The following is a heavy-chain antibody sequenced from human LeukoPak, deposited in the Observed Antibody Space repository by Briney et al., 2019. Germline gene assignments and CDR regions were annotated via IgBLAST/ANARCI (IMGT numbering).Heavy chain of an antibody. CDR3: ARAVDTSSYYYYYMDV. D-gene: IGHD5-18*01. V-gene: IGHV1-8*01. J-gene: IGHJ6*03. Sequence: GASVKVSCKAFGYTFTSYDINWVRQATGQGLEWMGWMNPNSGNTGYAQKFQGRVTMTRNTSISTAYMELSSLRSEDTAVYYCARAVDTSSYYYYYMDVWGKGTTVTISS. CDR2: MNPNSGNT. CDR1: GYTFTSYD.